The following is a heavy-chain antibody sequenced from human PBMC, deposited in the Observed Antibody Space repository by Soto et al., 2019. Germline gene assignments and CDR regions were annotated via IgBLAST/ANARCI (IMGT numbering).Heavy chain of an antibody. Sequence: QITLKESGPTLVKPTQTLTLTCTFSGFSLSTSGVGVGWIRQPPGKALEWLALIHWDDDKRYSPSLKSRLTITKDTSKNQVGLTITNMDPVDTATYYCAHSPFRAVPGGYYYYGMDVWGQGTTVTVSS. V-gene: IGHV2-5*02. CDR3: AHSPFRAVPGGYYYYGMDV. D-gene: IGHD6-19*01. CDR2: IHWDDDK. CDR1: GFSLSTSGVG. J-gene: IGHJ6*02.